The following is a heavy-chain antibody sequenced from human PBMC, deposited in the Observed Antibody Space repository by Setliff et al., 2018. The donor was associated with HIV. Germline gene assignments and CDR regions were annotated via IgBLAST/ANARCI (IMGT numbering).Heavy chain of an antibody. Sequence: SETLSLTCAVHGGSFSGYYWSWIRQPPGKGLEWIGEINHSGSTNYNPSLKSRVTISVDTSKNQFSLKLSSVTAADTAVYYCARGLATVATNWFDPWGQGTLVTVSS. CDR1: GGSFSGYY. D-gene: IGHD4-17*01. J-gene: IGHJ5*02. CDR2: INHSGST. V-gene: IGHV4-34*01. CDR3: ARGLATVATNWFDP.